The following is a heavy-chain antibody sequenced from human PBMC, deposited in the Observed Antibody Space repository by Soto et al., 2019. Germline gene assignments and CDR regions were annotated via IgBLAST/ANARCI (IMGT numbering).Heavy chain of an antibody. CDR3: ARDSAVTD. CDR1: GFTFSNYG. J-gene: IGHJ4*02. CDR2: IWYDGSNK. Sequence: QVQLVESGGGVVQPGRSLRLSCAASGFTFSNYGMHWVRQAPGKRLEWVAVIWYDGSNKDYADSVKGRFTISRDNSNNTLYLQMNSLRDEDTAVYYCARDSAVTDWGQGTLVTVS. D-gene: IGHD6-19*01. V-gene: IGHV3-33*01.